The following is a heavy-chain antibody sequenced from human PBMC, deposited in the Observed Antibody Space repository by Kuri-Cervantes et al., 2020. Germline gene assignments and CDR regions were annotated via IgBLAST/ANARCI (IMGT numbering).Heavy chain of an antibody. CDR1: GFTFSSYA. CDR2: ISYDGSNK. Sequence: LSLTCAASGFTFSSYAMHWVRQAPGKGLEWVAVISYDGSNKYYADSVKGRFTISRDNSKNTLYLQMNSLRSDDTAVYYCARARGYDFWSGYYRGAEDGMDVWGQGTTVTVSS. V-gene: IGHV3-30-3*01. J-gene: IGHJ6*02. D-gene: IGHD3-3*01. CDR3: ARARGYDFWSGYYRGAEDGMDV.